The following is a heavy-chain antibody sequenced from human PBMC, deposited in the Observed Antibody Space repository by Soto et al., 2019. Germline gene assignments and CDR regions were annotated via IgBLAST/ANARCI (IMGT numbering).Heavy chain of an antibody. V-gene: IGHV3-15*07. CDR3: FPRTTVTTGPFDY. CDR1: GFTFSNAW. Sequence: EVQLVESGGGLVKPGGSLRLSCAASGFTFSNAWMNWVRQAPGKGLEWVGRIKSKTEGGTTDYAAPVKGIFTISRDNSRITRYLKMNSLRTENTAVYDCFPRTTVTTGPFDYWGQGTLDTVSS. J-gene: IGHJ4*02. CDR2: IKSKTEGGTT. D-gene: IGHD4-17*01.